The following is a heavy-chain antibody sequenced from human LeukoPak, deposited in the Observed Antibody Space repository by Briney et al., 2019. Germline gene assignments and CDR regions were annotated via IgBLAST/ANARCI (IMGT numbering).Heavy chain of an antibody. CDR3: VRDMRVAGHYYFDY. CDR2: ISAYNGDT. Sequence: ASVKVSCKASGYTFTSYGFSWVRQAPGQGLEWMGWISAYNGDTNYAHNLQGRVTMTTDTSTSTAYMDLRSLRSDDTAVYYCVRDMRVAGHYYFDYWGQGTLVTASS. J-gene: IGHJ4*02. CDR1: GYTFTSYG. D-gene: IGHD6-19*01. V-gene: IGHV1-18*01.